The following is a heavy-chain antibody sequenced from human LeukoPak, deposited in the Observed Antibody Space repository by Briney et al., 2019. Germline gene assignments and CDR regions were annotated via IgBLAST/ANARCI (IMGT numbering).Heavy chain of an antibody. J-gene: IGHJ6*02. CDR1: GYTLRDYY. CDR2: LNPHSGGT. V-gene: IGHV1-2*02. CDR3: ARGLRIINGLDV. D-gene: IGHD2-15*01. Sequence: ASVKVSFEASGYTLRDYYIYWVRQAPGQGLEWLGWLNPHSGGTNYAQKFQGRVTLTSDTSISTAYMELSLLTSDDTAIYYCARGLRIINGLDVWGQGTTVIVSS.